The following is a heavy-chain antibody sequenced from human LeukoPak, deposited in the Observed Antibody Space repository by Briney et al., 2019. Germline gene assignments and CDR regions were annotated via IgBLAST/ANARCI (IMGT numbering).Heavy chain of an antibody. J-gene: IGHJ3*02. CDR3: ARRGTAMVSDAFDI. V-gene: IGHV4-59*08. Sequence: PSETLSLTCTVSGGSISSYYWSWIRQPPGKGLECIGYIYYSGSTNYNPSLKSRVTISVDTSKNQFSLKLSSVTAADTAVYYCARRGTAMVSDAFDIWGQGTMVTVSS. D-gene: IGHD5-18*01. CDR2: IYYSGST. CDR1: GGSISSYY.